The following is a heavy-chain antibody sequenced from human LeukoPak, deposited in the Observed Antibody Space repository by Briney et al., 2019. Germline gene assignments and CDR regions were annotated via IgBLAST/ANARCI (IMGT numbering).Heavy chain of an antibody. J-gene: IGHJ6*02. Sequence: SVKVSCKASGGTFSSYAISWVRQAPGQGLEWMGGIIPIFGTANYAQKFQGRVTITADESTSTAYMELSSLRSEDTPVYHCASPFGEAFYYYYCGMAVWGQGTTVTVSS. D-gene: IGHD3-10*01. CDR2: IIPIFGTA. CDR1: GGTFSSYA. CDR3: ASPFGEAFYYYYCGMAV. V-gene: IGHV1-69*13.